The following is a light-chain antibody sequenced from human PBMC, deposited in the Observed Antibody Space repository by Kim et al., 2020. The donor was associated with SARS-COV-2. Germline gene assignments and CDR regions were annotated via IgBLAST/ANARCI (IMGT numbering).Light chain of an antibody. J-gene: IGLJ2*01. Sequence: QSALTQPASVSGSPGQSITISCTGTNSDIGGYNFVSWYQQHPGKAPKLLIYDVLDRPSGISNRFSGSKSGNTASLTISGLQADDEADYYCTSYTSSGNLVFGAGTKLTVL. CDR2: DVL. CDR1: NSDIGGYNF. CDR3: TSYTSSGNLV. V-gene: IGLV2-14*03.